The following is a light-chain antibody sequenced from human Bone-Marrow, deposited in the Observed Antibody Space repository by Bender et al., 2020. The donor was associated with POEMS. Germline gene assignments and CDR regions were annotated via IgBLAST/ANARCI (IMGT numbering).Light chain of an antibody. J-gene: IGLJ3*02. V-gene: IGLV2-23*02. Sequence: HSALTQPASASGSPGQTVTISCAGTSSDIGGYDFVSWYQQFPGKAPKLMIYEVSKRPSGVSNRFSGSKSGNTASLTISGLQAEDEADYYCCSYAGPWVFGGGTTLTVL. CDR1: SSDIGGYDF. CDR2: EVS. CDR3: CSYAGPWV.